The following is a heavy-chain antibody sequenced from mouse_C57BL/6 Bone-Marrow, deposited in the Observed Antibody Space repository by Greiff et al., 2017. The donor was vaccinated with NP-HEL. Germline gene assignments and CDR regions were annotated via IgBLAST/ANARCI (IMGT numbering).Heavy chain of an antibody. CDR2: ISDGGSYT. J-gene: IGHJ4*01. V-gene: IGHV5-4*01. CDR3: ARDPTGAAMDY. CDR1: GFTFSSYA. D-gene: IGHD1-1*01. Sequence: EVKLQESGGGLVKPGGSLKLSCAASGFTFSSYAMSWVRQTPEKRLEWVATISDGGSYTYYPDNVKGRFTISRDNAKNNLYLQMSHLKSEDTAMYYCARDPTGAAMDYWGQGTSVTVSS.